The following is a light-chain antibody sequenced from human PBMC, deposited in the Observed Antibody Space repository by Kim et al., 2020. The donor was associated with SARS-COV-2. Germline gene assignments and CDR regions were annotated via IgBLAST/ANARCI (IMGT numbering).Light chain of an antibody. Sequence: PGERVTPSCRASQSVSSSYLTWYQQKPGQAPRLLIYGASTRATGIPARFSGSGSGTDFTLTISSLQPEDFAVYYCQQDYNLPQAFGGGTKVDIK. CDR1: QSVSSSY. CDR2: GAS. CDR3: QQDYNLPQA. J-gene: IGKJ4*01. V-gene: IGKV3D-7*01.